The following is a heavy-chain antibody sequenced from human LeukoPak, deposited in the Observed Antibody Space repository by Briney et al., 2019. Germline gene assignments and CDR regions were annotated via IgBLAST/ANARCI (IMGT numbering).Heavy chain of an antibody. D-gene: IGHD6-19*01. J-gene: IGHJ6*03. CDR2: INHSGST. Sequence: SETLSLTCAVYGGSFSGYYWSWIRQPPGKGLEWIGEINHSGSTNYNPSLKSRVTISVDTSKNQFSLKLSSATAADTAVYYCARHGVAVAAYYYMDVWGKGTTVTISS. V-gene: IGHV4-34*01. CDR1: GGSFSGYY. CDR3: ARHGVAVAAYYYMDV.